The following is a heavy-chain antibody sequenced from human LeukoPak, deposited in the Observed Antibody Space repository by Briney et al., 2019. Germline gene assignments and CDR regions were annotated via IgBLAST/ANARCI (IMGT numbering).Heavy chain of an antibody. J-gene: IGHJ4*02. CDR3: ARGLWLASYYFDY. CDR1: GGSFSGYY. V-gene: IGHV4-34*01. Sequence: SETLSLTCAVYGGSFSGYYWSWIRQPPGKGLEWIGYIYHSGSTNYNPSLKSRVTISIDTSKNQFSLNLSSVTAADTAVYYCARGLWLASYYFDYWGQGTLVTVSS. CDR2: IYHSGST. D-gene: IGHD6-19*01.